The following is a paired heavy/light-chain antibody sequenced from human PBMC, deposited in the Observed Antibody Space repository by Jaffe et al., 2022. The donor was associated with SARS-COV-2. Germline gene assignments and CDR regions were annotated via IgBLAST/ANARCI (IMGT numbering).Light chain of an antibody. V-gene: IGKV4-1*01. J-gene: IGKJ4*01. CDR1: QSVLYSSNNKNY. CDR2: WAS. CDR3: QQYYSTPLT. Sequence: DIVMTQSPDSLAESLGERATINCKSSQSVLYSSNNKNYLAWYQQKPGQPPKLLIYWASTRESGVPDRFSGSGSGTDFTLTISSLQAEDVAVYYCQQYYSTPLTFGGGTKVEIK.
Heavy chain of an antibody. CDR2: INSDGSGI. J-gene: IGHJ6*02. V-gene: IGHV3-74*01. D-gene: IGHD6-6*01. CDR1: GFTFSSYW. CDR3: ARCRREARPDSRYYNYGMDV. Sequence: EVQLVESGGGLVQPGGSLRLSCAASGFTFSSYWMHWVRQAPGKGLVWVSRINSDGSGISYADSVKGRFTISRDNAKNTLDLQMNSLRAEDTAVYYCARCRREARPDSRYYNYGMDVWGQGTTVTVSS.